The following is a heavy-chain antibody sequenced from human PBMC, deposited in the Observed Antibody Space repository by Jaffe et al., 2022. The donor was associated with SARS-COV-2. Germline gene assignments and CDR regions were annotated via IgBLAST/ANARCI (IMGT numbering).Heavy chain of an antibody. CDR3: VKAYCETVNCGMEDV. CDR1: GFNFDDYA. D-gene: IGHD2-21*01. J-gene: IGHJ6*04. Sequence: EVQLVESGGGLVQPGTSLRLSCAASGFNFDDYAMHWVRQAPGQGPEWVSGISWESGGRNYVDSVKGRFTISRDNAKSSLYLEMNNLRPEDTATYYCVKAYCETVNCGMEDVWGKGTTVTVSS. V-gene: IGHV3-9*01. CDR2: ISWESGGR.